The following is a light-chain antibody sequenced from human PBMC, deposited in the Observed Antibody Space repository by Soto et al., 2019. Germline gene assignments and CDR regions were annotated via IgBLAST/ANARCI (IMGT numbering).Light chain of an antibody. CDR1: QSVSSSY. V-gene: IGKV3-20*01. CDR2: GAS. Sequence: EIVLTQSPGTLSWSPGERATLSCRASQSVSSSYLAWYQQKPGQAPRLLIYGASSRTAGIPDRFSGSGSGTDFTLTISRLESEDFAVYYCQQYGSSPPITFGQGTRLENK. J-gene: IGKJ5*01. CDR3: QQYGSSPPIT.